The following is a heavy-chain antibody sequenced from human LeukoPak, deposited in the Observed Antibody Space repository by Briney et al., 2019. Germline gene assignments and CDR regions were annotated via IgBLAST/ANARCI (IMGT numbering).Heavy chain of an antibody. CDR1: GFTFSSYE. Sequence: GGSLRLPCAASGFTFSSYEMNWVRQAPGKGLEWVSYISSSGSTIYYADSVKGRFTISRVNAKSTLYLEMDSLRAEDTAIYYCARRWYTGTYYYFDLWGQGTLVGVSS. V-gene: IGHV3-48*03. CDR3: ARRWYTGTYYYFDL. D-gene: IGHD1-26*01. CDR2: ISSSGSTI. J-gene: IGHJ4*02.